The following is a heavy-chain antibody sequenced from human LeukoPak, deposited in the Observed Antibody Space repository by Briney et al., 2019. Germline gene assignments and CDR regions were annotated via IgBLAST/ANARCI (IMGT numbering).Heavy chain of an antibody. V-gene: IGHV3-30*02. Sequence: GGSLRLSCAASGFTFSSYGMHWVRQAPGKGLEWVAFIRYDGSNKYYADSVKGRFTISRDNSKNTLYLQMNSLRADDTAVYYCAKALVYYDGSGHMDVWGKGTTVTISS. J-gene: IGHJ6*03. CDR3: AKALVYYDGSGHMDV. CDR2: IRYDGSNK. CDR1: GFTFSSYG. D-gene: IGHD3-22*01.